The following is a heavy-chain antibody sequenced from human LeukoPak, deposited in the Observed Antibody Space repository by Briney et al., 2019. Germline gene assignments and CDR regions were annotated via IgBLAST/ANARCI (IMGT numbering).Heavy chain of an antibody. Sequence: PSETLSLTCAVYGGSFSGYYWSWIRQPPEKGLEWIGEINHSGSTNYNPSLKSRVTISVDTSKNQFSLKLSSVTAADTAVYYCARRRKIRYCSGGSCRGSGAFDYWGQGTLVTVSS. CDR2: INHSGST. D-gene: IGHD2-15*01. J-gene: IGHJ4*02. V-gene: IGHV4-34*01. CDR1: GGSFSGYY. CDR3: ARRRKIRYCSGGSCRGSGAFDY.